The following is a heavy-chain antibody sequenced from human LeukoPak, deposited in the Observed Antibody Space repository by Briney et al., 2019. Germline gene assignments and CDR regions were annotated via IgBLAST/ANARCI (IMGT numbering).Heavy chain of an antibody. CDR2: ISSSSSYI. CDR3: ARFARGAILYYYYMDV. D-gene: IGHD3-10*01. CDR1: GFIFSSYG. V-gene: IGHV3-21*01. Sequence: PGGSLRLSCAASGFIFSSYGMSWVRQAPGKGLEWVSGISSSSSYIYYADSVKGRFTISRDNAKNSLYLQMNSLRDEDTAVYYCARFARGAILYYYYMDVWGQGTMVTVSS. J-gene: IGHJ6*03.